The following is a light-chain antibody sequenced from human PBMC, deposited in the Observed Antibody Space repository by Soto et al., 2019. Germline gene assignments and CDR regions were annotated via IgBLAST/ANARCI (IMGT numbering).Light chain of an antibody. Sequence: QSALTQPRSVSGSPGQSVTISCTGSSSDVGFYNYVSWYQHHPDKPPKLINYGVTQRPSGVPDRFSGSKSGNTASLTISGLQPEDEADYYRGSFIGGYPKFVFGFGTKVTVL. CDR3: GSFIGGYPKFV. V-gene: IGLV2-11*01. CDR1: SSDVGFYNY. CDR2: GVT. J-gene: IGLJ1*01.